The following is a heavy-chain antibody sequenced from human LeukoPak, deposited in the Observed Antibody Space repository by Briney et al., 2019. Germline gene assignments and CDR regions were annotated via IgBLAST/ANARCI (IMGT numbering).Heavy chain of an antibody. CDR3: ARDAMTSVTTSPYYFDY. D-gene: IGHD4-17*01. CDR2: INPSGDFT. J-gene: IGHJ4*02. Sequence: ASVKVSCKASGYTFTSYYMHWVRQAPGQGLEWMGIINPSGDFTSYAQKFQVRVTMTKDTSTSTVYMELSSLRSGDTAVFYCARDAMTSVTTSPYYFDYWGQGTLVTVSS. CDR1: GYTFTSYY. V-gene: IGHV1-46*01.